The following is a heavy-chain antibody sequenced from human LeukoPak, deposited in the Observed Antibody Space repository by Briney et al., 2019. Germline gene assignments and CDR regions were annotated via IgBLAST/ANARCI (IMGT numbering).Heavy chain of an antibody. CDR3: ARDRGYRYGQFDY. Sequence: GGSLRLSCAASGFTFSNYSINWVRQAPGKGLEWVSFISSNIITKYYADSVKGRFTISRDNAKNSVYLQMNSLSDEDTAVYFCARDRGYRYGQFDYWGQGTLVTVSS. J-gene: IGHJ4*02. V-gene: IGHV3-48*02. CDR1: GFTFSNYS. CDR2: ISSNIITK. D-gene: IGHD5-18*01.